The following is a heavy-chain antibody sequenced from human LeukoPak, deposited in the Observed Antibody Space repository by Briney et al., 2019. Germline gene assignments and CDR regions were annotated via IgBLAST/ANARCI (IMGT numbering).Heavy chain of an antibody. CDR3: AREVWRYFAFDP. CDR1: GGTFSSYA. V-gene: IGHV1-69*13. J-gene: IGHJ5*02. CDR2: IIPIFGTG. Sequence: GASVKVSCKASGGTFSSYAISWVRRAPGQGLEWMGGIIPIFGTGNYAQKFQGRVTITADESTSTAYMELSSLRSEDTAVYYCAREVWRYFAFDPWGQGTLVTVSS. D-gene: IGHD3-9*01.